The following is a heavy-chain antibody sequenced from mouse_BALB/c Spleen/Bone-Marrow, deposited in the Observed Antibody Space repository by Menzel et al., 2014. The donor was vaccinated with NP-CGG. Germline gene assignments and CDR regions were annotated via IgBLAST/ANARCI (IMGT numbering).Heavy chain of an antibody. V-gene: IGHV1S81*02. CDR2: INPSNGRT. CDR1: GYTFTSYW. CDR3: ARTYGDSPYFYGMDH. D-gene: IGHD2-13*01. J-gene: IGHJ4*01. Sequence: QVQLQQSGAKLSKPGTSVKLSCKTSGYTFTSYWMHWVKQRPGQGLEWIGEINPSNGRTNYYEKFKNKATLTVDKSSSTAYMQRSSLTSEDSAVYFCARTYGDSPYFYGMDHWNQATSATVSS.